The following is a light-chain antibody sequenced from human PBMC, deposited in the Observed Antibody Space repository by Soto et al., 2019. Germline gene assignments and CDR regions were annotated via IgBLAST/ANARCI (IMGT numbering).Light chain of an antibody. CDR1: QSVSSS. V-gene: IGKV3-15*01. J-gene: IGKJ1*01. Sequence: EIVVTQSPATLSVSPGERVTLSCRASQSVSSSLAWYQQRPGQAPRLLIYDTSTRAAGIAARFSGSGSGTEFTITISSLHSEESAVYYCQQYVDWPPGAFGQGTTVEIK. CDR2: DTS. CDR3: QQYVDWPPGA.